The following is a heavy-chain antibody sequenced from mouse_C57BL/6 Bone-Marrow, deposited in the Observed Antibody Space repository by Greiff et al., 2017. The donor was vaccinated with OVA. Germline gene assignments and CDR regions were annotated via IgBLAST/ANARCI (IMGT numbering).Heavy chain of an antibody. CDR2: IWSGGST. D-gene: IGHD1-1*01. Sequence: QVQLQQSGPGLVQPSQSLSITCTVSGFSLTSYGVHWVRQSPGKGLEWLGVIWSGGSTDYNAAFISRLSISKDNSKSQVFFKMNSLQADDTAIYYCARIYYYGSSYYFDYWGQGTTLTVSS. CDR1: GFSLTSYG. V-gene: IGHV2-2*01. CDR3: ARIYYYGSSYYFDY. J-gene: IGHJ2*01.